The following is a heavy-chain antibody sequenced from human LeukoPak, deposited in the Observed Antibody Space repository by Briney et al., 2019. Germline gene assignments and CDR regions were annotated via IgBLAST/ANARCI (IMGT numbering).Heavy chain of an antibody. CDR3: AASDGEQQLAL. CDR2: ISWNGVTT. V-gene: IGHV3-43*01. CDR1: GFSFRGYT. Sequence: GGSLRLSCAAFGFSFRGYTMHWVRQAPGKGLEWVSLISWNGVTTYYGDSVKGRFTISRDDSKNSLYFQMNSLRSEDSALYYCAASDGEQQLALWGQGTLVTVSS. J-gene: IGHJ4*02. D-gene: IGHD6-13*01.